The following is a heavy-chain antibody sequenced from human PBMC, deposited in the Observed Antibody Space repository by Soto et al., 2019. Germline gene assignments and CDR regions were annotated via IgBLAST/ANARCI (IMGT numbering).Heavy chain of an antibody. Sequence: GSLRLSCAASGFTFSSYEMNWVRQAPGKGLEWVSYISSSGSTIYYADSVKGRFTISRDNAKNSLYLQMNSLRAEDTAVYYCARGPDTAMVTDYWGQGTLVTVSS. J-gene: IGHJ4*02. CDR3: ARGPDTAMVTDY. D-gene: IGHD5-18*01. CDR2: ISSSGSTI. V-gene: IGHV3-48*03. CDR1: GFTFSSYE.